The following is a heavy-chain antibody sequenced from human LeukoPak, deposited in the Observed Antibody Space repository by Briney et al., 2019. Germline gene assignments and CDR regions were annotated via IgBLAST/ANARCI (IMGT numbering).Heavy chain of an antibody. CDR3: ARDGSSLKYYYYYMDV. CDR1: GFTFSNYN. D-gene: IGHD6-13*01. CDR2: ISSVSSYI. Sequence: GGSLTLSCAASGFTFSNYNMSWVRQAPGKGLEWVSSISSVSSYIYYADSVKGRFTISRDNAKNSLYLQMNSLRAEDTAVYYCARDGSSLKYYYYYMDVWGKGTTVTVSS. J-gene: IGHJ6*03. V-gene: IGHV3-21*01.